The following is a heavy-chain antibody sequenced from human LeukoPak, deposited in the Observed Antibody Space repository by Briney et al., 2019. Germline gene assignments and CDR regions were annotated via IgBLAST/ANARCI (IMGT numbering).Heavy chain of an antibody. J-gene: IGHJ3*02. CDR2: ISTSSSYI. V-gene: IGHV3-21*01. D-gene: IGHD2-2*01. Sequence: GGSLRLSCAASGFTFSSYSMNWVRQAPGKGLEWVSSISTSSSYIYYADSVKGRFTISRDDAKNSLYLQMNSLRAEDTAVYYCARDRCSSTSCFDAFDIWGQGTVVTVSS. CDR3: ARDRCSSTSCFDAFDI. CDR1: GFTFSSYS.